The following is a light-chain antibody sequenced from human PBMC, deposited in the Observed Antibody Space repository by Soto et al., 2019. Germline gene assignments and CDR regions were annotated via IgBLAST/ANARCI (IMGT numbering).Light chain of an antibody. CDR2: NIF. Sequence: DIVMTQTPLSSPVTLGQPASISCRSSRSLVHSDGNTYLSWLQQRPGQPPRLLIYNIFNRFSGVPDRFSASGAGTDLTLKISRVEAEDVEVYYCMQVTQFPYTFGQGTKLQIK. CDR1: RSLVHSDGNTY. V-gene: IGKV2-24*01. CDR3: MQVTQFPYT. J-gene: IGKJ2*01.